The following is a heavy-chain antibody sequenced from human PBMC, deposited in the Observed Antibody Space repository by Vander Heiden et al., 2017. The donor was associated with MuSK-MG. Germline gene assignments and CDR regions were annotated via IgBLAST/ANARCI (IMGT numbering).Heavy chain of an antibody. Sequence: QVQLVQAGTEAKQPGAAVKVSCTASGYPPTELSMDWGRQAPGKGLEWVGGFDAEDGETIYAQKFQGRVTMTEDTSTDTAYMELSSLRAEDTAAYYCATDAPREGYNSAPHIWGQGTMVTVSS. J-gene: IGHJ3*02. D-gene: IGHD5-12*01. CDR2: FDAEDGET. CDR1: GYPPTELS. V-gene: IGHV1-24*01. CDR3: ATDAPREGYNSAPHI.